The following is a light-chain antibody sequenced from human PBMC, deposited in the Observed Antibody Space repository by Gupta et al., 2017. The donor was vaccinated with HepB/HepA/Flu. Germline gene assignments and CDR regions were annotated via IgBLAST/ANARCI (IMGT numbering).Light chain of an antibody. V-gene: IGKV2-29*01. CDR3: TQRIHPMCT. Sequence: DIVMTQTPLSLSVTPGQPASISCKSSQSLLHSDGKTYLYWYLQKPGQSQQLLIYEVSSRGSGVPERCSGRGYGTDFTLKISRGEAEDVGVYYWTQRIHPMCTFGQGTKLDIK. J-gene: IGKJ2*02. CDR1: QSLLHSDGKTY. CDR2: EVS.